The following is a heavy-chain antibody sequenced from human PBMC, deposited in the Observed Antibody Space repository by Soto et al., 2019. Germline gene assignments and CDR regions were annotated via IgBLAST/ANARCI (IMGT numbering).Heavy chain of an antibody. J-gene: IGHJ6*02. D-gene: IGHD6-19*01. Sequence: QVQLQQWGAGLLKPSETLSLTCAIYVGSFSNSYWNWIRQPPGKGLEWMGKINHNGSTNYSPSLKSRLTISVDTSKNQFSLKLISVTAADTAVYFCGRGRGYSNAWGSYYSGMDVWGQGTTVTVSS. CDR2: INHNGST. V-gene: IGHV4-34*01. CDR1: VGSFSNSY. CDR3: GRGRGYSNAWGSYYSGMDV.